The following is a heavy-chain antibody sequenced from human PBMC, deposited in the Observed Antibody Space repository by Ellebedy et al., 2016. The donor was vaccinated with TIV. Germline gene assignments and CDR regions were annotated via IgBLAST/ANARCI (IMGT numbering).Heavy chain of an antibody. D-gene: IGHD6-13*01. CDR1: GGSISSYY. V-gene: IGHV4-59*01. J-gene: IGHJ3*02. Sequence: MPSETLSLTCTVSGGSISSYYWSWIRQLPGKGLEWIGYISYSGITNYNTSLKSRVTISVDTSKNQFSLRLNSVTAADTAVYYCARVVWQQPVSYAFDIWGQGTMVTVSS. CDR2: ISYSGIT. CDR3: ARVVWQQPVSYAFDI.